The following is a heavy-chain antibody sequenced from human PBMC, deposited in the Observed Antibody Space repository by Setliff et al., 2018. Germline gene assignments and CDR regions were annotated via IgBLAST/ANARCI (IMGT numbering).Heavy chain of an antibody. CDR1: GYTFTSYY. CDR2: INPSGGST. J-gene: IGHJ6*02. CDR3: ARGLYCSSTSCYPFYYYYYGMDV. D-gene: IGHD2-2*01. Sequence: ASVKVSCKASGYTFTSYYIHWVRQAPGQGLEWMGIINPSGGSTSYAQKFQGRVTMTRDTSTSTVSMELSSLRSEDTAVYYCARGLYCSSTSCYPFYYYYYGMDVWGQGTTVTVSS. V-gene: IGHV1-46*01.